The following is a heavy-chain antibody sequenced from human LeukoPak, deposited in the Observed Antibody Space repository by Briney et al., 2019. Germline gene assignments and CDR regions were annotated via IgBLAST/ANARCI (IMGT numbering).Heavy chain of an antibody. CDR2: SDPKSGAT. CDR1: GYTFTSYY. Sequence: ASVQVSCKASGYTFTSYYIHWLRKAPGQGFEWMGWSDPKSGATKYEHFQGRVTMTRDTSISTAYMELNRLTSDDTAVYYCARDLRLEVGATTNDAFDIWGQETMVTVSS. D-gene: IGHD1-26*01. J-gene: IGHJ3*02. V-gene: IGHV1-2*02. CDR3: ARDLRLEVGATTNDAFDI.